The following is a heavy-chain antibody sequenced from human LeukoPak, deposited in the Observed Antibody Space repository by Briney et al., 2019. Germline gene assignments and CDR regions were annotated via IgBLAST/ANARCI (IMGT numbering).Heavy chain of an antibody. V-gene: IGHV3-48*03. CDR3: TRGYSGRSVYAFDI. CDR2: ISSSGSTI. CDR1: GFTFSSYE. Sequence: GGSLRLSCAASGFTFSSYEMNWVRQAPGKGLEWVSYISSSGSTIYYADSVKGRFTISRDNAKNSLYLQMNSLKTEDTALYYCTRGYSGRSVYAFDIWGQGTMVTVSS. J-gene: IGHJ3*02. D-gene: IGHD1-26*01.